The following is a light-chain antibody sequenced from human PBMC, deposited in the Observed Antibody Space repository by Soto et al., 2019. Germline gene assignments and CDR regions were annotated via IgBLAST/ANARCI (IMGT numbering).Light chain of an antibody. CDR1: SSDIGGYNF. V-gene: IGLV2-8*01. CDR2: EVN. Sequence: QSALTQPPSASGSPGQSVTISCTGTSSDIGGYNFVSWYQQHPGKAPKLMIDEVNKRPSGVPDRFSGSKSGNTASLTVSGLQAEDEADYYWSSDADTNNLVFGGGTKLTVL. J-gene: IGLJ2*01. CDR3: SSDADTNNLV.